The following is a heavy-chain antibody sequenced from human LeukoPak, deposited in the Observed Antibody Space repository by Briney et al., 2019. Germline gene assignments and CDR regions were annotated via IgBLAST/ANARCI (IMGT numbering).Heavy chain of an antibody. Sequence: KPSETLSLTCTVSGGSISSYYWSWTRQPAGKGLEWIGRIYTSGSTNYNPSLKSRVTMSVDTSKNQFSLKLSSVTAADTAVYYCAREGAGIDYDFWSGTIDYWGQGTLVTVSS. CDR3: AREGAGIDYDFWSGTIDY. D-gene: IGHD3-3*01. CDR2: IYTSGST. J-gene: IGHJ4*02. V-gene: IGHV4-4*07. CDR1: GGSISSYY.